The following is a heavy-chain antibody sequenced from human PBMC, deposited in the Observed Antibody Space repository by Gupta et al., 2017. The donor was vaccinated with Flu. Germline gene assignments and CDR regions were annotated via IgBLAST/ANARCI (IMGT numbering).Heavy chain of an antibody. D-gene: IGHD2-21*01. CDR2: IYYSGST. CDR3: ARGVNLRPNYFDY. J-gene: IGHJ4*02. Sequence: QVPLQESGPVLVTSSQTLSLTCTVSVASINRGGYYWNWSRQHPGKGLEWIGYIYYSGSTYSNPSLKSRLTIALDTSKNQFSLKLISVTAADTAIYYWARGVNLRPNYFDYWGQGTLVTVSS. V-gene: IGHV4-31*03. CDR1: VASINRGGYY.